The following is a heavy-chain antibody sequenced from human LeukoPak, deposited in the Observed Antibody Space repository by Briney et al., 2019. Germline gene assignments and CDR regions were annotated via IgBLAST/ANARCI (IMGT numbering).Heavy chain of an antibody. V-gene: IGHV1-69*04. J-gene: IGHJ3*02. D-gene: IGHD3-22*01. CDR3: ARDRLDSSGYYSKTDPDAFDI. CDR2: IIPILGIA. Sequence: ASVKVSCKASGGTFSSYAISWVRQAPGQGLEWMGRIIPILGIANYAQKFQGRVTITADKSTSTAYMELSSLRSEDTAVYYCARDRLDSSGYYSKTDPDAFDIWGQGTMVTVSS. CDR1: GGTFSSYA.